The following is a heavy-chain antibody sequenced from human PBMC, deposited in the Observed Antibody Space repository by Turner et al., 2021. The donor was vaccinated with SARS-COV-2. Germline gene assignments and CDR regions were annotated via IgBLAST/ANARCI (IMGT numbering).Heavy chain of an antibody. Sequence: EVQLLESGGGLGQPGGSLRLSCAASGFTFSSYAMSWVRQAPGKGLEWVSAISGSGVSTYYADSVKGRFTISRDNSKNTLYLQMNSLRAEDTAVYYCAKGEGYGSGAFDIWGQGTMVTVSS. V-gene: IGHV3-23*01. CDR2: ISGSGVST. CDR3: AKGEGYGSGAFDI. J-gene: IGHJ3*02. D-gene: IGHD3-10*01. CDR1: GFTFSSYA.